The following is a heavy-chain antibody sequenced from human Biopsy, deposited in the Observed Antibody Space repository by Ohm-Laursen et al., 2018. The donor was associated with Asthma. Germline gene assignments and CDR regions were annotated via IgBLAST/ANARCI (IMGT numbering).Heavy chain of an antibody. D-gene: IGHD3-16*01. CDR2: IVPIVGTT. Sequence: SVKVSCKASGGTFSSDAIGWVRQAPGQGLEWMGGIVPIVGTTAYAQKFQGRVTITADEATSTAYMELSSLRSEDTAVYYCARDQGDFWFFDLWGRGSLVTVSS. V-gene: IGHV1-69*13. CDR1: GGTFSSDA. CDR3: ARDQGDFWFFDL. J-gene: IGHJ2*01.